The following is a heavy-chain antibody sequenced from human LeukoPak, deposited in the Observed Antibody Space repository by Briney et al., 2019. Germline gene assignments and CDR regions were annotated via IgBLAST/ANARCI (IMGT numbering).Heavy chain of an antibody. D-gene: IGHD6-13*01. J-gene: IGHJ6*03. V-gene: IGHV4-59*01. CDR1: GGSISSYY. CDR3: ARSVRRTSWPQTRIYYYYYMDV. Sequence: SETLSLTCSVSGGSISSYYWSWIRQPPGKGLEWIGSIYYSGSTNYNPSLKSRATISIDASKNQFSLKLSSVTAADTAVYYCARSVRRTSWPQTRIYYYYYMDVWGKGTTVTVSS. CDR2: IYYSGST.